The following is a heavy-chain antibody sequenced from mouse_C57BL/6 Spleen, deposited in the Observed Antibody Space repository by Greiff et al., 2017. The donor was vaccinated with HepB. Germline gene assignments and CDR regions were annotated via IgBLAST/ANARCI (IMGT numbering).Heavy chain of an antibody. Sequence: VQLQQSGPGLVQPSQSLSITCTVSGFSLTSYGVHWVRQSPGKGLEWLGVIWSGGSTDYNAAFISRLSISKDNSKSQVFFKMNSLQADDTAIYYCARGDGSSLTWFAYWGQGTLVTVSA. D-gene: IGHD1-1*01. CDR1: GFSLTSYG. V-gene: IGHV2-2*01. CDR2: IWSGGST. CDR3: ARGDGSSLTWFAY. J-gene: IGHJ3*01.